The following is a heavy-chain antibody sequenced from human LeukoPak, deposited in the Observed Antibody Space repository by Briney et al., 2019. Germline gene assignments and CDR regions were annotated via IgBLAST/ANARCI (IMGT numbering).Heavy chain of an antibody. CDR2: ISGSGGST. Sequence: GGSLRLSCAASGFTFSSYAMSWVRQAPGKGLEWVSAISGSGGSTYYADSVKGRFTISRDNSKNTLYLQMNSLRAEDTAVYYCAKGPERHYLLQLDYWGQGTLVTVSS. J-gene: IGHJ4*02. D-gene: IGHD1-1*01. V-gene: IGHV3-23*01. CDR3: AKGPERHYLLQLDY. CDR1: GFTFSSYA.